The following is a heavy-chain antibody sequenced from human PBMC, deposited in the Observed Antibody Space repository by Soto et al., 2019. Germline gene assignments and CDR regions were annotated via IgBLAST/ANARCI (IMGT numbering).Heavy chain of an antibody. D-gene: IGHD6-13*01. Sequence: QVQLQESGPGLVKPSETLSLTCTVSGGSISSYYWSWIRQPPGKGLEWIGYIYYSGSTNYNPSLKSRVTISVDTSKNQFSLKLSSVTAADTAVYFCARPSSTTWYQFFDCWGQGTLVTVSS. J-gene: IGHJ4*02. V-gene: IGHV4-59*01. CDR2: IYYSGST. CDR3: ARPSSTTWYQFFDC. CDR1: GGSISSYY.